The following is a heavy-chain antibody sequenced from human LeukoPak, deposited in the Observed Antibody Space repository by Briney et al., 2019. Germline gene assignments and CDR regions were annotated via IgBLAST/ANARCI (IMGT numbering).Heavy chain of an antibody. Sequence: PGGSLRLSCTASGFTFSTYAMNWVRQAPGKRLEWVSSIIGSGRDTYYADSVRGRITISRDNSRNTLYLQMNSLRVEDTAVYYCARDPRTVRIWGQGTLVTVSS. CDR1: GFTFSTYA. V-gene: IGHV3-23*01. J-gene: IGHJ4*02. D-gene: IGHD1-1*01. CDR2: IIGSGRDT. CDR3: ARDPRTVRI.